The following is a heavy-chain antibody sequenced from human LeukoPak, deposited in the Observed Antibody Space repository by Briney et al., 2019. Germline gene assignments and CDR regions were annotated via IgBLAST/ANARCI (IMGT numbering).Heavy chain of an antibody. CDR3: ARETYYDSSGYTMDV. Sequence: GGSLRLSCAASGFTFSSYWMSWVRQAPGKGLEWVANIKQDGSEKYYVDSVKGRFTISRDNAKNSLYLQMNSLRAEDTAVYYCARETYYDSSGYTMDVWGQGTTVTASS. J-gene: IGHJ6*02. CDR1: GFTFSSYW. CDR2: IKQDGSEK. D-gene: IGHD3-22*01. V-gene: IGHV3-7*01.